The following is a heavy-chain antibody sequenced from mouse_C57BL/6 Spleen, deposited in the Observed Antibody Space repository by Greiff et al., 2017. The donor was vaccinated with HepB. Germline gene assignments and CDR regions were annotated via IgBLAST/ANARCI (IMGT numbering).Heavy chain of an antibody. V-gene: IGHV2-2*01. Sequence: QVQLKQSGPGLVQPSQSLSITCTVSGFSLTSYGVHWVRQSPGKGLEWLGVIWSGGSTDYNAAFISRLSISKDNSKSQVFFKMNSLQADDTAIYYCASSLNIYYGYGVYYAMDYWGQGTSVTVSS. CDR1: GFSLTSYG. CDR3: ASSLNIYYGYGVYYAMDY. D-gene: IGHD2-2*01. J-gene: IGHJ4*01. CDR2: IWSGGST.